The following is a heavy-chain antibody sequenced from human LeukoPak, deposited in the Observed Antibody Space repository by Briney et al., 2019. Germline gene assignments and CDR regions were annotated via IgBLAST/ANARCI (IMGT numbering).Heavy chain of an antibody. CDR3: ARHGGSGWMWGLSRW. D-gene: IGHD6-19*01. V-gene: IGHV4-34*01. J-gene: IGHJ4*02. CDR2: INHSGST. Sequence: PSETLSLTCAVYGGSFSGYYWSWIRQPPGKGLEWIGEINHSGSTNYNPSLKSRVTISVDTSKNQFSLKLSSVTAADTAVYYCARHGGSGWMWGLSRWWGQGTLVTVSS. CDR1: GGSFSGYY.